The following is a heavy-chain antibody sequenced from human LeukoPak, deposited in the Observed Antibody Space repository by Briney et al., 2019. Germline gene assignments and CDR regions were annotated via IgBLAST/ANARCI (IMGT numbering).Heavy chain of an antibody. D-gene: IGHD5-24*01. CDR1: GGSISSYY. Sequence: SESLSLTCTIAGGSISSYYWSWIRQPPGKGLEWIGYIYYIGSTSYNPSLKGRVAILVHTSKNQFSQKLRSVAAADTAVYYCARHERDVSLDHAFDIWGQGTRVHGSS. V-gene: IGHV4-59*08. J-gene: IGHJ3*02. CDR3: ARHERDVSLDHAFDI. CDR2: IYYIGST.